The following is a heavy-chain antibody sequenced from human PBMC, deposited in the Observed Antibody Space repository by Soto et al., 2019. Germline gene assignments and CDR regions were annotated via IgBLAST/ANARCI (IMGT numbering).Heavy chain of an antibody. CDR2: ISPNNGNT. D-gene: IGHD2-2*01. Sequence: QFHLFQSGGEVKKPGASVKVSCKASGYTFTAYGISWVRQAPGQGLEWIGWISPNNGNTKTAQKVQGRVTMTTDTSTDTAYLEWRGLSADDSAVYSCARDRSSENYLKWIEYWGQGALVTVSS. CDR1: GYTFTAYG. V-gene: IGHV1-18*01. J-gene: IGHJ4*02. CDR3: ARDRSSENYLKWIEY.